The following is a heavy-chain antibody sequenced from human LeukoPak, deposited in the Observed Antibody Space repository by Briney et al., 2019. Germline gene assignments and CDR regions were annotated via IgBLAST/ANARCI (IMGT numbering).Heavy chain of an antibody. V-gene: IGHV1-46*01. CDR2: INPSGGST. D-gene: IGHD3-10*01. CDR1: GYTFTSYY. CDR3: ATVNVLLWFGELFPGMDV. J-gene: IGHJ6*02. Sequence: ASVKVSCKASGYTFTSYYMHWVRQAPGQGLEWMGIINPSGGSTSYAQKFQGRVTMTRDTSTSTVYMGLSSLRSEDTAVYYCATVNVLLWFGELFPGMDVWSQGTTVTVSS.